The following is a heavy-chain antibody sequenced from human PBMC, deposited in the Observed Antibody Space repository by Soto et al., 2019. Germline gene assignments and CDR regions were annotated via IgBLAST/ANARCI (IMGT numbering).Heavy chain of an antibody. CDR2: INHSGST. D-gene: IGHD1-7*01. CDR1: GGSFSGYY. CDR3: ARKGVNRTTDY. V-gene: IGHV4-34*01. Sequence: QVQLQQWGAGLLKPSETLSLTCAVYGGSFSGYYWSWIRQPPGKGLEWIEEINHSGSTNYNPSLKSRVTISVDTSKNQFSLKLSFVTAADTAVYYCARKGVNRTTDYWGQGTLVTVSS. J-gene: IGHJ4*02.